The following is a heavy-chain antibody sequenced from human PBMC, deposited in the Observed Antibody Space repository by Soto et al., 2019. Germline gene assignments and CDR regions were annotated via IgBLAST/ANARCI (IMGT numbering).Heavy chain of an antibody. CDR3: ARGYHYYDSSGYDKWDAFDI. V-gene: IGHV3-21*01. Sequence: EVQLVESGGGPVKPGGSLRLSCAASGFTFSSYSMNWVRQAPGKGLEWVSSLSSSSSYIDYADSVKGRFTISRDNAKNSLYLQMNSLRAEDTAVYYCARGYHYYDSSGYDKWDAFDIWGQGTMVTVSS. J-gene: IGHJ3*02. D-gene: IGHD3-22*01. CDR1: GFTFSSYS. CDR2: LSSSSSYI.